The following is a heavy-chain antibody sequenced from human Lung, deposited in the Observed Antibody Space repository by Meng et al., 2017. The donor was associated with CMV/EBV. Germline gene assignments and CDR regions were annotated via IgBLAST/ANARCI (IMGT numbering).Heavy chain of an antibody. CDR3: AKATVSAAGFPHMDV. J-gene: IGHJ6*02. CDR2: ISSSSSYI. CDR1: GFTFSSYS. Sequence: GGSXRLXCAASGFTFSSYSMNWVRQAPGKGLEWVSSISSSSSYIYYADSVKGRFTTSRDNSENSLYLQINSLRVEDTAVYYCAKATVSAAGFPHMDVWGQGTXVTVSS. D-gene: IGHD6-13*01. V-gene: IGHV3-21*04.